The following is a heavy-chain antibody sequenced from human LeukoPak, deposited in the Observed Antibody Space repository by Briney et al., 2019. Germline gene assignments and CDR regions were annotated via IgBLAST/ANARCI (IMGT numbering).Heavy chain of an antibody. V-gene: IGHV3-30*03. D-gene: IGHD6-19*01. Sequence: GRSLRLSCAASGFTFSSYGMHWVRQAPGKGLEWVAVISYDGSNKYYADSVKGRFTISRDNSKNTLYLQMNSLRAEDTAVYYCARDDFGSGSPFDYWGQGTLVTVSS. CDR3: ARDDFGSGSPFDY. J-gene: IGHJ4*02. CDR1: GFTFSSYG. CDR2: ISYDGSNK.